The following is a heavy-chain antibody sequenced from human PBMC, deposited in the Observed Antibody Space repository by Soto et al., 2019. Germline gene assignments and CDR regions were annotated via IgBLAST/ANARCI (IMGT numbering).Heavy chain of an antibody. CDR1: RFTFSNYW. CDR2: IDIDGIRT. D-gene: IGHD1-26*01. CDR3: PRAPPGAAGDDYYYYGLDV. J-gene: IGHJ6*02. V-gene: IGHV3-74*01. Sequence: GGCMRLSCAASRFTFSNYWMHWVRQAPGKGLVWVARIDIDGIRTNYADSVKGRFSISRDTAQNTAYLQLNSLRAEDTAVSYCPRAPPGAAGDDYYYYGLDVWGQGTTVTVYS.